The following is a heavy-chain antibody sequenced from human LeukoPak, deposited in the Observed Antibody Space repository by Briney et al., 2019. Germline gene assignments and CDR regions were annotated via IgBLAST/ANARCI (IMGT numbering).Heavy chain of an antibody. V-gene: IGHV3-23*01. J-gene: IGHJ2*01. CDR3: AKDGGSGSWFVWYFDL. CDR1: GFTFSSYG. D-gene: IGHD3-10*01. CDR2: ISGSGGNT. Sequence: AGGSLRLSCAASGFTFSSYGMSWVRQAPGKGLEWVSGISGSGGNTYYADSVKGRFTISRDNSKNTLYLQMKNLRAEDTAVYYCAKDGGSGSWFVWYFDLWGRGTLLTVSS.